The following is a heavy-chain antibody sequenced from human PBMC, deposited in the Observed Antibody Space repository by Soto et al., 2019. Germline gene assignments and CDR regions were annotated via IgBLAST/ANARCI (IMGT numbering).Heavy chain of an antibody. CDR2: IDSGGST. V-gene: IGHV3-53*04. CDR3: AREFRVRGVSDGMDV. CDR1: GFTVSSNY. Sequence: EVQLVESGGGLVQPGGSLRLSCAASGFTVSSNYMSWVRQAPGKGLEWVSVIDSGGSTYYADSVKGRFTISRHNSKNTLYLQMNSLRAEDTAVYYCAREFRVRGVSDGMDVLGQGTTVTVSS. J-gene: IGHJ6*02. D-gene: IGHD3-10*01.